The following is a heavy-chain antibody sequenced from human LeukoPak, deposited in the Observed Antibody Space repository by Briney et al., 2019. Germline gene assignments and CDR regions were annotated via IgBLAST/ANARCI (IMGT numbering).Heavy chain of an antibody. CDR2: IWYDGSNK. Sequence: GGSLRLSCAASGFTFSSYGMHWVRQAPGKGLEWVAVIWYDGSNKYYADSVKGRFTISRDNSKNTLNLQMNSLGPEDTALYYCATGALYAFDIWGQGTMVSVSS. J-gene: IGHJ3*02. CDR3: ATGALYAFDI. CDR1: GFTFSSYG. V-gene: IGHV3-30*02.